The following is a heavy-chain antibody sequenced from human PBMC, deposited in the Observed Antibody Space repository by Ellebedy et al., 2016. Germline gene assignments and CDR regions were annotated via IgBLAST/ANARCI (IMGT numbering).Heavy chain of an antibody. J-gene: IGHJ6*02. Sequence: GGSLRLSCVISGFSVSSNYLSWVRQAPGKGLEWVSSISSTSTYIYYAASVKGRFSISRDNAENSLYLQMNSLRTEDTAVYYCASRVMAVTGGDPPRDYYYGMDVWGQGTTVTVSS. D-gene: IGHD6-19*01. V-gene: IGHV3-21*01. CDR1: GFSVSSNY. CDR3: ASRVMAVTGGDPPRDYYYGMDV. CDR2: ISSTSTYI.